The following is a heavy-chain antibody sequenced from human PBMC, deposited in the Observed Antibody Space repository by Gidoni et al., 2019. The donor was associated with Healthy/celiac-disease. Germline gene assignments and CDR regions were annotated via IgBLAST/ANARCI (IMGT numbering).Heavy chain of an antibody. D-gene: IGHD4-17*01. J-gene: IGHJ2*01. CDR2: IGTAGDT. CDR1: GFTFSSYD. CDR3: ARGRQDDYGDYGGPYWYFDL. V-gene: IGHV3-13*01. Sequence: EVQLVESGGGLVQPGGSLRLSCAASGFTFSSYDMHWVRQATGKGLEWVSAIGTAGDTYYPGSVKGRFTISRENAKNSLYLQMNSLRAGDTAVYYCARGRQDDYGDYGGPYWYFDLWGRGTLVTVSS.